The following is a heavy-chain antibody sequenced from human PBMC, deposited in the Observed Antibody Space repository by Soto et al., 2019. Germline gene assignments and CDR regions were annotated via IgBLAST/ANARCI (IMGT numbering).Heavy chain of an antibody. V-gene: IGHV4-30-4*01. CDR2: IYYSGST. Sequence: QVQLQESGPGLVKPSQTLSLTCTVSGGSISSGDYYWSWIRQPPGKGLEWIGYIYYSGSTYYNPSRKSRVTISVDTSKNQFSLKLSSMTAADTAVYYCAGLQSMRLSGLDPWGQGTLVTVSS. CDR3: AGLQSMRLSGLDP. CDR1: GGSISSGDYY. J-gene: IGHJ5*02. D-gene: IGHD3-16*02.